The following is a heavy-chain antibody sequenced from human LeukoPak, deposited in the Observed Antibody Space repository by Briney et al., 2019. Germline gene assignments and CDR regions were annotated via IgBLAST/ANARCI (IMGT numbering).Heavy chain of an antibody. V-gene: IGHV4-59*12. Sequence: PSETLSLTCTVSGGSISSYYWSWIRQPPGKGLEWIGYIYYSGSTNYNPSLKSRVTISVDTSKNQFSLKLSSVTAADTAVYYCAAYDSSGYYYGGNFDYWGQGTLVTVSS. J-gene: IGHJ4*02. CDR1: GGSISSYY. CDR2: IYYSGST. D-gene: IGHD3-22*01. CDR3: AAYDSSGYYYGGNFDY.